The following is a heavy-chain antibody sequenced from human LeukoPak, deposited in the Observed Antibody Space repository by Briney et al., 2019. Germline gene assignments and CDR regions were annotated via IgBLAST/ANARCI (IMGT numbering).Heavy chain of an antibody. CDR2: ISGSGSST. D-gene: IGHD6-19*01. CDR1: GFTFSSYD. J-gene: IGHJ4*02. Sequence: GGSLRLSCAASGFTFSSYDMSWVRQAPGKGLEWVSAISGSGSSTYYADSVKGRFTISRDTSKNTVYLQMNSLRAEDTALYYCARVGFSSGWFAFDYWGQGTLVTVSS. CDR3: ARVGFSSGWFAFDY. V-gene: IGHV3-23*01.